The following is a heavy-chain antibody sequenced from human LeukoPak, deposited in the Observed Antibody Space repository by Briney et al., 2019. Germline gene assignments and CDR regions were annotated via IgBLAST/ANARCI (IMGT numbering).Heavy chain of an antibody. J-gene: IGHJ4*02. CDR3: ARLPPGGKGTYFDY. V-gene: IGHV4-59*08. CDR1: GGSNNRYY. D-gene: IGHD4-23*01. CDR2: VYYSGST. Sequence: SETLSLTCTVSGGSNNRYYWSWIRQPPGKGLKWLAYVYYSGSTNYSPSLKSRVTMSVDTSKKQFSLKLSSVTAADTAVYYCARLPPGGKGTYFDYWGQGTLVTVSS.